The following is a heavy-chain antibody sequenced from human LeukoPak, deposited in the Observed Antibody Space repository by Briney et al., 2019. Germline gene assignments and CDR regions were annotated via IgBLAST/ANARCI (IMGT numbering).Heavy chain of an antibody. CDR1: GGSISSSSYY. CDR3: ARDFAVAGTGGFDY. CDR2: IYYSGST. Sequence: SETLSLTCTVSGGSISSSSYYWGWIRQPPGKGLEWIGSIYYSGSTYYNPSFKSRVTISVDTSKNQFSLKLSSVTAADTAVYYCARDFAVAGTGGFDYWGQGTLVTVSS. D-gene: IGHD6-19*01. V-gene: IGHV4-39*07. J-gene: IGHJ4*02.